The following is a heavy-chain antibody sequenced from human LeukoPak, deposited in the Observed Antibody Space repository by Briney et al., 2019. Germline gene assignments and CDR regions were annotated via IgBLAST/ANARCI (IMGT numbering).Heavy chain of an antibody. J-gene: IGHJ6*03. Sequence: GGSLRLSCAASGFTFDDYAMPWVRQAPGEGLEWVSGISWNSGSIGYADSVKGRFTISRDNAKNSLYLQMNSLRAEDTALYYCAKDIFGGDYYYYYMDVWGKGTTVTVSS. D-gene: IGHD3-3*01. CDR3: AKDIFGGDYYYYYMDV. V-gene: IGHV3-9*01. CDR2: ISWNSGSI. CDR1: GFTFDDYA.